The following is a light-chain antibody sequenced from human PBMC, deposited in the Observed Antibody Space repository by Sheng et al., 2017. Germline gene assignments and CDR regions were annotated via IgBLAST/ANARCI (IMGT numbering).Light chain of an antibody. J-gene: IGKJ4*01. V-gene: IGKV3-15*01. CDR1: QSVNRN. CDR2: GAS. CDR3: QQYKNWPLT. Sequence: VMTQSPATVSVSPGETATLSCRASQSVNRNLAWYRQKPGRAPRLLIYGASTRATGVPARFSGSGSGTDFTLTISSLQSEDFAVYYCQQYKNWPLTFGGGTKVEIK.